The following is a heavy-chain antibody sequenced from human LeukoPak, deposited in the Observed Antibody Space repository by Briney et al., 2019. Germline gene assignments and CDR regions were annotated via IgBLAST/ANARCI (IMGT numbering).Heavy chain of an antibody. Sequence: PGGSLRLSCAASGFTFDDYGMHCVRQVPGKGLEWVALISGDGGDTYYADSVRGRFTISRDNSENSLFLQMNSLRPEDTALYYCAKDRLYSGTTFDSWGQGTLATVSS. CDR3: AKDRLYSGTTFDS. CDR2: ISGDGGDT. V-gene: IGHV3-43*02. CDR1: GFTFDDYG. J-gene: IGHJ4*02. D-gene: IGHD1-1*01.